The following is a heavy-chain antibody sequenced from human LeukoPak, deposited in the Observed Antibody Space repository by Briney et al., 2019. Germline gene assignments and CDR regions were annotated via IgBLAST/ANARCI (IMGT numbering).Heavy chain of an antibody. CDR1: GFTFSSYW. CDR2: IHSDGSTT. CDR3: ARARDYGDYVNWFDP. V-gene: IGHV3-74*01. Sequence: GGSLRLSCAASGFTFSSYWMHWVRPTAGKGLVWVSRIHSDGSTTSYADSVKGRFTISRDNAKNTLYLQMSSLRAEDTAVYYCARARDYGDYVNWFDPWGQGTLVTVSS. D-gene: IGHD4-17*01. J-gene: IGHJ5*02.